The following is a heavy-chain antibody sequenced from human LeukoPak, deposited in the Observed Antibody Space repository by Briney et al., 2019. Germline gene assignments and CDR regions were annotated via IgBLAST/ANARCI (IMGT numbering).Heavy chain of an antibody. J-gene: IGHJ4*02. CDR1: GGSFSGYY. D-gene: IGHD5-24*01. Sequence: SETLSLTCAVYGGSFSGYYWSWIRQPPGKGLEWIGEINHSGSTNYNPSLKSRVTISVDTSKNQFSLKLSSVTAADTAVYYCARHTTIRSNYFDYWGQGTLVTVSS. CDR3: ARHTTIRSNYFDY. CDR2: INHSGST. V-gene: IGHV4-34*01.